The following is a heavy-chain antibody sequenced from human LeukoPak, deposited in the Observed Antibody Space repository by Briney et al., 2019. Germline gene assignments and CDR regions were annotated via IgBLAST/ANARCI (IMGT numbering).Heavy chain of an antibody. CDR3: ARDLRRASHMDV. CDR1: GGTFSSYA. J-gene: IGHJ6*03. Sequence: SVKVSCKASGGTFSSYAISWVRQAPGQGLEWMGGIIPIFGTANYAEKFQGRVTITADKSTSTAYMELSSLRSEDTAVYYCARDLRRASHMDVWGKGTTVTVSS. CDR2: IIPIFGTA. D-gene: IGHD3-10*01. V-gene: IGHV1-69*06.